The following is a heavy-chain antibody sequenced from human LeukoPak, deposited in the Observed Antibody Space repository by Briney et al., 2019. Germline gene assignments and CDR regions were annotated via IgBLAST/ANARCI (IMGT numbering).Heavy chain of an antibody. D-gene: IGHD3-9*01. V-gene: IGHV4-34*01. CDR1: GGSFSGCY. CDR3: ARGRFTISD. Sequence: SETLSLTCAVYGGSFSGCYWSWIRQPPGKGLEWIGEINHSGSTNYNPSLKSRVTISVDTSKNQFSLKLSSVTAADTAVYYCARGRFTISDWGQGTLVTVSS. J-gene: IGHJ4*02. CDR2: INHSGST.